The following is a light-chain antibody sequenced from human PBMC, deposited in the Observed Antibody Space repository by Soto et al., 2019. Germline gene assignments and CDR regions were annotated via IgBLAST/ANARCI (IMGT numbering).Light chain of an antibody. J-gene: IGLJ1*01. CDR2: DVS. Sequence: QSALTQPASVSGSPGQSITISCTGTSSDVGGYNYVSWYQQHPGKAPKLMIYDVSNRPSGVSNRFSGSKSGNTASLTISGLQAEDEADYYCSSYTSSSTLLYVFGTGTKVTAL. CDR3: SSYTSSSTLLYV. V-gene: IGLV2-14*01. CDR1: SSDVGGYNY.